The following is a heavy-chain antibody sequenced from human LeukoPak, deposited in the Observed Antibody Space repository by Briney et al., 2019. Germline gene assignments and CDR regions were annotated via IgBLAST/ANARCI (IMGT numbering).Heavy chain of an antibody. CDR3: AKGGNATGVKM. V-gene: IGHV4-4*07. CDR1: GGSINSYY. CDR2: MYSSGST. J-gene: IGHJ4*01. D-gene: IGHD5-24*01. Sequence: SETLSLTCTVSGGSINSYYWTWIRQSAGKGLEWIARMYSSGSTNYNPSLKSRVSMSLDTSKNQFSVMLTSVTAADTAVNYCAKGGNATGVKMWGQGILVTVSS.